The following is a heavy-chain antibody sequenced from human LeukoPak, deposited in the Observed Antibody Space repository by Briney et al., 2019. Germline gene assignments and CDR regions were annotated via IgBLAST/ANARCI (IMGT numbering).Heavy chain of an antibody. CDR1: GYTFINYG. V-gene: IGHV1-18*01. D-gene: IGHD6-19*01. J-gene: IGHJ4*02. Sequence: ASVTVSCKASGYTFINYGFTWVRQAPGQGLQWVGWVSAYNGHTNYAQEMQGRVTMTTDTSTSTAYMELTSLRSDDTAVYYCARDHSLGAVAGTFDYWGQGTLVTVSS. CDR2: VSAYNGHT. CDR3: ARDHSLGAVAGTFDY.